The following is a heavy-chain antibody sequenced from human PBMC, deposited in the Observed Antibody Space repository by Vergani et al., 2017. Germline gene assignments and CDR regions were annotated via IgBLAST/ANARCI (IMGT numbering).Heavy chain of an antibody. J-gene: IGHJ3*01. CDR2: ISYNGGNQ. D-gene: IGHD6-19*01. V-gene: IGHV3-33*05. CDR1: GFKFSNFG. Sequence: QVQLVESGGNLVQPGRSLRLSCAAAGFKFSNFGMHWVRQVPGKGLEWVAFISYNGGNQYYADSVQGRFTISRDNAKNTVYLQMNTLRAEDTAVYYCASDQGGWSFWGRGTMVTVST. CDR3: ASDQGGWSF.